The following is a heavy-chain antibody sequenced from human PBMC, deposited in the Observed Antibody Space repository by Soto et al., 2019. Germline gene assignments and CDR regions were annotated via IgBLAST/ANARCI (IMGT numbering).Heavy chain of an antibody. CDR2: IKSKTDGGTT. Sequence: EVQLVESGGGLVKPGGSLRLSCAASGFTFSNAWMSWVRQAPGKGLEWVGRIKSKTDGGTTDYAAPVKGRCTISRDDSEITRYLQMNSVNTEDTAVYYCATERDDSSSWYTGNWFDPWGQGTLVTVSS. CDR1: GFTFSNAW. D-gene: IGHD6-13*01. CDR3: ATERDDSSSWYTGNWFDP. V-gene: IGHV3-15*01. J-gene: IGHJ5*02.